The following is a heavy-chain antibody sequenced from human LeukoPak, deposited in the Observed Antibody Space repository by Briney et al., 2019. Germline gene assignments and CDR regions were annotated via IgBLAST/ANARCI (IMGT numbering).Heavy chain of an antibody. CDR3: IAAADYYNWFDP. Sequence: VASVKVSCKASGYTFSSNDINWVRQATGQGLEWMGWISAYNGNTNYAQKLQGRVTMTTDTSTSTAYMELRSLRSDDTAVYYCIAAADYYNWFDPWGQGTLVTVSS. V-gene: IGHV1-18*01. D-gene: IGHD6-13*01. CDR1: GYTFSSND. J-gene: IGHJ5*02. CDR2: ISAYNGNT.